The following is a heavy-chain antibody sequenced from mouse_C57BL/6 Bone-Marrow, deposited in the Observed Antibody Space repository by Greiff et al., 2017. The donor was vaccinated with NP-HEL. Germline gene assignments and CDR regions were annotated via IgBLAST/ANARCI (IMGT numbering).Heavy chain of an antibody. Sequence: EVMLVESGGDLVKPGGSLKLSCAASGFTFSSYGMSWVRQTPDKSLEWVATISSGGSYTYYPDSVKGRFTISRDNAKNTLYLQMSSLKSEDTAMYYCARPDYYRYFDFGGTGTAVTVTA. J-gene: IGHJ1*03. V-gene: IGHV5-6*01. CDR2: ISSGGSYT. CDR3: ARPDYYRYFDF. D-gene: IGHD2-13*01. CDR1: GFTFSSYG.